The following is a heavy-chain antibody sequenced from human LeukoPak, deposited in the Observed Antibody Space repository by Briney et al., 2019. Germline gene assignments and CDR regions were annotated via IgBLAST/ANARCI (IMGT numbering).Heavy chain of an antibody. D-gene: IGHD6-19*01. J-gene: IGHJ4*02. CDR2: SYYSGSP. CDR3: AGSGWYGDY. CDR1: GGSISSSRYY. Sequence: SETLSLTCTVSGGSISSSRYYWGWIRQPPGKGLDWIESSYYSGSPYYNPSLKSRVTISVDTSKNQFSLKLSSVTAADTAVYYCAGSGWYGDYWGQGTLVPVSS. V-gene: IGHV4-39*01.